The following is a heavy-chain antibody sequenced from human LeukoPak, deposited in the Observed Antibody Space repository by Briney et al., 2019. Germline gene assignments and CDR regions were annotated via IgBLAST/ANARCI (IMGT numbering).Heavy chain of an antibody. D-gene: IGHD3-22*01. V-gene: IGHV6-1*01. CDR3: ARGLNYYDSSGYSYYFQY. J-gene: IGHJ4*02. CDR1: GDSVSTNSAN. CDR2: TYYNSRWKN. Sequence: SQTLSLTCGIFGDSVSTNSANWNWIRQSPARGLEWLGRTYYNSRWKNDYAESVKGRITISADTFKNQFSLQLNSVTPNDTAVYCCARGLNYYDSSGYSYYFQYWGQGTLVTVSS.